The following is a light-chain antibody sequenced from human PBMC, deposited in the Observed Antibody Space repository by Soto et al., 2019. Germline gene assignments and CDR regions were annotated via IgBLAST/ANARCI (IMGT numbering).Light chain of an antibody. J-gene: IGKJ2*01. CDR1: QNISTF. CDR3: QQSYSTPRS. CDR2: AAS. Sequence: DIQMTQSPSSLSASVGDRVTITCRAGQNISTFLSWYQQRPGKAPKYLIYAASSLHSGVPSRFSGSGSGTDFTLTISSLQPEDFATYYCQQSYSTPRSFGQGTKLEIK. V-gene: IGKV1-39*01.